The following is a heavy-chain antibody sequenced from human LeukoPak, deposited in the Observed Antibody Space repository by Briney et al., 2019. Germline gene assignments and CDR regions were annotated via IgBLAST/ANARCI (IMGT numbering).Heavy chain of an antibody. Sequence: SSETLSLTSTVSGGSIRSHYWSWIRQPPGKGLEWIGYISYSGSTDYNPSLKSRVTISGDTSKNQLSLKVSSVTAADTAVYYCASSTGDPPYDAFDTWGQGTMVTVSS. J-gene: IGHJ3*02. CDR3: ASSTGDPPYDAFDT. D-gene: IGHD7-27*01. V-gene: IGHV4-59*08. CDR2: ISYSGST. CDR1: GGSIRSHY.